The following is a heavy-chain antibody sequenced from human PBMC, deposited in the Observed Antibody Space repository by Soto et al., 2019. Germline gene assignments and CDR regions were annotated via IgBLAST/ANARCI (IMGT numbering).Heavy chain of an antibody. Sequence: TSETLSLTCTVNSGSVCSGGYYWSWIRQNPGKGLEWIGYIYYSGSTYYNPSLKSRVTISVDTSKNQFSLKLSSVTAADTAVYYCARSIDPWGQGTLVTVS. J-gene: IGHJ5*02. CDR1: SGSVCSGGYY. CDR2: IYYSGST. CDR3: ARSIDP. V-gene: IGHV4-31*03.